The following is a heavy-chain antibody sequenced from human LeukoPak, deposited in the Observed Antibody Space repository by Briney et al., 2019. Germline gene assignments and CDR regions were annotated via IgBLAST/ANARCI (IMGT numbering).Heavy chain of an antibody. V-gene: IGHV4-39*01. CDR2: INHSGTT. J-gene: IGHJ4*02. CDR1: GGSISSSSYY. CDR3: ARQPSSMTTVTTFDY. D-gene: IGHD4-11*01. Sequence: SETLSLTCTVSGGSISSSSYYWSWIRQPPGKGLEWIGEINHSGTTYYNPSLKSRVTISVDTSKNQFSLKLNSVTAADTAVYYCARQPSSMTTVTTFDYWGQGTLVTVSS.